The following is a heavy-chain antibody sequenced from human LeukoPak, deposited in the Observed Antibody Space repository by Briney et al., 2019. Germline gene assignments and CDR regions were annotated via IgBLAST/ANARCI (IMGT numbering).Heavy chain of an antibody. J-gene: IGHJ4*02. CDR3: ARDRGGATVFDY. Sequence: GGSLRLSCAASGFTVSSNYMSWVRQAPGKGLEWVSVIYSGGSTYYADSVEGRFTISRDNSKNTLYLQMSSLRAEDTAVYYCARDRGGATVFDYWGQGTLVTVSS. CDR1: GFTVSSNY. V-gene: IGHV3-53*01. CDR2: IYSGGST. D-gene: IGHD4-11*01.